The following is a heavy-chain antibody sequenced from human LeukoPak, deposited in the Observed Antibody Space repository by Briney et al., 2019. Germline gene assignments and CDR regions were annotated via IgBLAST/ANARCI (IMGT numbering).Heavy chain of an antibody. CDR2: IIPIFGTA. J-gene: IGHJ4*02. Sequence: ASVKVSCKASGGTFSNYAISWVRQAPGQGLEWMGGIIPIFGTANYAQKFRGRVTITADKSTRTAYMELSRLRSDDTAVYYCARGAYCYGSGSYVYWGQGTLVTVSS. CDR1: GGTFSNYA. CDR3: ARGAYCYGSGSYVY. D-gene: IGHD3-10*01. V-gene: IGHV1-69*06.